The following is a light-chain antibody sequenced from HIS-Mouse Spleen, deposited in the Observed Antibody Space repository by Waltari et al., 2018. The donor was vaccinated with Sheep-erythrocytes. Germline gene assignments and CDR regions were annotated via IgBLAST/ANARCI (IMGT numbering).Light chain of an antibody. J-gene: IGLJ2*01. CDR1: KLGDKY. CDR2: QHS. V-gene: IGLV3-1*01. CDR3: QAWDSSTVV. Sequence: SYELTQPPSVSVSPGQTASITCSGDKLGDKYACWYQQKPGPSPVLVIYQHSKRPSGIPERFSGSNSGNTATLTISGTQAMDEADYYCQAWDSSTVVFGGGTKLTVL.